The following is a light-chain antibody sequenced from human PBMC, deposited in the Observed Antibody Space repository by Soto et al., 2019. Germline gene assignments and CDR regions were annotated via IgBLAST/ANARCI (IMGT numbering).Light chain of an antibody. CDR2: RNN. Sequence: QSVLTQPPSASGTPGQRVTISCSGSSSNIGSNYVYWYQQLPGTAPKLLIYRNNKRPSGVADRFSGSNSCTSASLAISGLRSEDEADYYCAAWDDSLSVYVVFGGGTKLTVL. CDR1: SSNIGSNY. CDR3: AAWDDSLSVYVV. V-gene: IGLV1-47*01. J-gene: IGLJ2*01.